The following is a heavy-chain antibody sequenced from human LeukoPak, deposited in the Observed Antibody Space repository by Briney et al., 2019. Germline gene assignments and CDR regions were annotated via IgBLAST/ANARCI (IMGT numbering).Heavy chain of an antibody. CDR1: GYIFSVFY. V-gene: IGHV1-2*02. Sequence: ASVKVSCKASGYIFSVFYMHWVRQAPGQGPEWMGWTNPNSGDTKYAQKFQGRVTMTRDTSISTAYMELTRLSSDDTALYYCARETEMSASLDYWGQGSLVTVSS. D-gene: IGHD5-24*01. CDR2: TNPNSGDT. J-gene: IGHJ4*02. CDR3: ARETEMSASLDY.